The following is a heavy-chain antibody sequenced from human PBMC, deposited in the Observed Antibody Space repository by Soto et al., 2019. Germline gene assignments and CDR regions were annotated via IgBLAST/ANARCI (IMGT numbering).Heavy chain of an antibody. J-gene: IGHJ4*02. CDR3: ARDQQYYYDSSGYSPLY. Sequence: ASVKVSCKASGYTFTSYYMHWVRQAPGQGLEWMGIINPSAGSTSYAQKFQGRVTMTRDTSTSTVYMELSSLRSEDTAVYYCARDQQYYYDSSGYSPLYWGQGTLVTVSS. D-gene: IGHD3-22*01. V-gene: IGHV1-46*01. CDR2: INPSAGST. CDR1: GYTFTSYY.